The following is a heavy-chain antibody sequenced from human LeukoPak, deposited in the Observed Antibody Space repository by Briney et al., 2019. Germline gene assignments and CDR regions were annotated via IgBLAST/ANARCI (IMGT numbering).Heavy chain of an antibody. Sequence: PSETLSLTCTVSGGSISSYYWSWIRQPPGKGLEWIGEINHSGSTNYNPSLKSRVTISVDTSKNQFSLKLSSVTAADTAVYYCARNRYYTPFDYWGQGTLVTVSS. V-gene: IGHV4-34*01. CDR1: GGSISSYY. D-gene: IGHD3-3*01. CDR3: ARNRYYTPFDY. J-gene: IGHJ4*02. CDR2: INHSGST.